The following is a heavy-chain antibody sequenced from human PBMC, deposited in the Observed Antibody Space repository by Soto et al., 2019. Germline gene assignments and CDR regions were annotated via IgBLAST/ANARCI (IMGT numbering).Heavy chain of an antibody. J-gene: IGHJ5*02. V-gene: IGHV3-72*01. CDR3: VRDRSWSYES. CDR2: VRNRVRGYTT. CDR1: GFAFSDYF. D-gene: IGHD1-26*01. Sequence: EVQLVESGGGLVQPGGSLRLSCEASGFAFSDYFIDWVRQAPGKGLGWVGSVRNRVRGYTTEYAASVKGRFTISRDDSKNSVYLQMNSLRTADTAVYYCVRDRSWSYESWGLGTLVTVS.